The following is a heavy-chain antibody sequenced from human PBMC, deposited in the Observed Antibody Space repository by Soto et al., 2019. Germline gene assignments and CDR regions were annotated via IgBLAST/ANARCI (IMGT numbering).Heavy chain of an antibody. J-gene: IGHJ4*02. CDR1: GFAFSSYA. CDR2: IAYDGSNQ. V-gene: IGHV3-30*04. Sequence: GGSLRLSCAASGFAFSSYAMHRVRQAPGKGLEWVADIAYDGSNQYYADSVKGRFTISRDNSKNTLYLQLNSLRVEDTAVYYCTRDQPEMAFDHWGQGTLVTVSS. CDR3: TRDQPEMAFDH.